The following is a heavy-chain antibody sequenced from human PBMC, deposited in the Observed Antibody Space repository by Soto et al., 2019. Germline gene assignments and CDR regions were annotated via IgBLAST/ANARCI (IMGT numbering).Heavy chain of an antibody. Sequence: PSETLSLTCAVSGDSISSRNWWNWVRQPPGKGLEWIGKIYHSGSTNYNPSLKSRVTISVDRSKNQFSLKLNSVTAADTAVYYCARDPDPRPFVLRFLEWPIRSEGMDVWGQGTTVTVSS. CDR1: GDSISSRNW. J-gene: IGHJ6*02. CDR2: IYHSGST. CDR3: ARDPDPRPFVLRFLEWPIRSEGMDV. D-gene: IGHD3-3*01. V-gene: IGHV4-4*02.